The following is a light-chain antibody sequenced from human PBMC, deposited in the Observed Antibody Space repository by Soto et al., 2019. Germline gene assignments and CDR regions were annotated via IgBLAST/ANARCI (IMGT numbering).Light chain of an antibody. J-gene: IGLJ1*01. CDR1: SSDVGGYDY. Sequence: QSVLTQPRSVSGSPGQSVTISCTGTSSDVGGYDYVSWYQQHPGKAPKLMIYGVSKRPSGVPDRFSGSKSGNTASLTISGLQAVDEADYCCCSFAGSYFYVFGTGTKLTVL. V-gene: IGLV2-11*01. CDR2: GVS. CDR3: CSFAGSYFYV.